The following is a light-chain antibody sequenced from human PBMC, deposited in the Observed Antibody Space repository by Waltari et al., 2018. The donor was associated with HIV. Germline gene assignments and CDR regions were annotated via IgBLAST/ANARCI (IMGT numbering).Light chain of an antibody. CDR2: RNN. J-gene: IGLJ3*02. CDR1: SSNIGSNS. V-gene: IGLV1-47*01. Sequence: QSVLTQPPSASGTPGQRVTISCSGSSSNIGSNSVYWYQQLPGTAPKLLIYRNNQRPSGVPDRFSGPKSGTSASLAISGLRSEDEAHYYCAAWGDSPSGVVFGGGTKLTVL. CDR3: AAWGDSPSGVV.